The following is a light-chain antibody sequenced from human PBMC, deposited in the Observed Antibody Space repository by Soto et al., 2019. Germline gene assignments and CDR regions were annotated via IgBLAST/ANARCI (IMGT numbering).Light chain of an antibody. CDR3: QQSYRNPRT. CDR2: SAS. J-gene: IGKJ1*01. Sequence: EIQMTQSPSFLSASAGDRFTIFCRASQIISNFLHWYQQKPGKAPKLLIYSASKLESGVPPRFGGSGSGTDFTLTISSLQPEDFATYYCQQSYRNPRTFGLGTKVDIK. V-gene: IGKV1-39*01. CDR1: QIISNF.